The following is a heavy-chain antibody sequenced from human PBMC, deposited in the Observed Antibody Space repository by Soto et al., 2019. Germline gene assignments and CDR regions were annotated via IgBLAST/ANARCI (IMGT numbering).Heavy chain of an antibody. J-gene: IGHJ5*02. CDR3: ARHPHCFRGSGSYLGLPWFAP. CDR2: IYYSGST. CDR1: GGSISSSSYY. Sequence: SETLSLTCTVSGGSISSSSYYWGWIRQPPGKGLEWIGSIYYSGSTYYNPSLKSRVTISVDTSKNQFSLKLSSVTAADTAVYYCARHPHCFRGSGSYLGLPWFAPWAQGTLVPVSS. V-gene: IGHV4-39*01. D-gene: IGHD3-10*01.